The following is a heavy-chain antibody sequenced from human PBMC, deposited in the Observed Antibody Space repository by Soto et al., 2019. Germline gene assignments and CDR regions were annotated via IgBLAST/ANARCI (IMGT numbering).Heavy chain of an antibody. CDR3: ARGRGIGYDHVSGLIDA. J-gene: IGHJ5*02. D-gene: IGHD5-12*01. V-gene: IGHV3-21*01. Sequence: PGGSLRLSCAASGFTLRSHTMNWVRQAPGKGLEWISSISSSSGHIHYADSVKGRFTISRDNAGNSVYLEMDSLRGEDTAVYFCARGRGIGYDHVSGLIDAWGQGTLVTVSS. CDR1: GFTLRSHT. CDR2: ISSSSGHI.